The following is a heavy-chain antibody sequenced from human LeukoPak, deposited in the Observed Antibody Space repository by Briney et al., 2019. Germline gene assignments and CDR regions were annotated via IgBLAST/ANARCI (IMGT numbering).Heavy chain of an antibody. D-gene: IGHD4-17*01. Sequence: PSETLSLTCTVSGGSISSSSYYWGWIRQPPGKGLEWIGSIYYSGSTYYNPSLKSRVTISVDTSKNQFSLKLSSVTAADTAVYYCARGGAPYGDYLPHFDYWGQGTLVTVSS. CDR1: GGSISSSSYY. V-gene: IGHV4-39*07. CDR3: ARGGAPYGDYLPHFDY. CDR2: IYYSGST. J-gene: IGHJ4*02.